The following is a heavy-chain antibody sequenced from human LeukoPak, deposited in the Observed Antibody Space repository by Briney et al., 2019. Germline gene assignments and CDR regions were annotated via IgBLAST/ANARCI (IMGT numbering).Heavy chain of an antibody. V-gene: IGHV4-59*12. Sequence: SETLSLTCTVSGGSISSYYWSWIRQPPGKGLEWIGYIYYSGSTNYNPSLKSRVTISVDTSKNQFSLKLSSVTAADTAVYYCARSGYGYYFDYWGQGTLVTVSS. CDR3: ARSGYGYYFDY. D-gene: IGHD5-12*01. CDR1: GGSISSYY. J-gene: IGHJ4*02. CDR2: IYYSGST.